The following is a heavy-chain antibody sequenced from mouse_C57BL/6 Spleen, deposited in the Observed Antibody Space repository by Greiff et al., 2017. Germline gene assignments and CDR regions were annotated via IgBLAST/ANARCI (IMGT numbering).Heavy chain of an antibody. CDR2: IDPSDSET. J-gene: IGHJ3*01. Sequence: QVHVKQPGAELVRPGSSVKLSCKASGYTFTSYWMHWVKQRPIQGLEWIGNIDPSDSETHYNQKFKDKATLTVDKSSSTAYMQLSSLTSEDSAVYYCARYGYEGFAYWGQGTLVTVSA. CDR3: ARYGYEGFAY. D-gene: IGHD2-2*01. V-gene: IGHV1-52*01. CDR1: GYTFTSYW.